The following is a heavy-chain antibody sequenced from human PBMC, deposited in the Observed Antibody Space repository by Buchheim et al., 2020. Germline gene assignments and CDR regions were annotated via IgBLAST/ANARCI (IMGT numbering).Heavy chain of an antibody. CDR1: GFTFSRYY. CDR3: VRDMGINMIVVSPDY. V-gene: IGHV3-7*01. J-gene: IGHJ4*02. Sequence: EVQLVESGGGLVQPGGSLRLSCAASGFTFSRYYMSWIRQAPGKGLEWVANIKRDGSEKYYVDSVKGRFTISRDNAKNSLFLQMHNLRAEDTAVYYCVRDMGINMIVVSPDYWGQGTL. CDR2: IKRDGSEK. D-gene: IGHD3-22*01.